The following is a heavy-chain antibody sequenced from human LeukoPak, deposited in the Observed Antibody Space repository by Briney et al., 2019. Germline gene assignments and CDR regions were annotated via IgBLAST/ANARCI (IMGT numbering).Heavy chain of an antibody. CDR2: IIPIFGTA. D-gene: IGHD3-22*01. Sequence: VRQAPGQGLEWMGGIIPIFGTANYAQKFQGRVTITADESTSTAYMELSSLRSEDTAVYYCASTTYYYDSSGYPPGGYWGQGTLVTVSS. V-gene: IGHV1-69*01. CDR3: ASTTYYYDSSGYPPGGY. J-gene: IGHJ4*02.